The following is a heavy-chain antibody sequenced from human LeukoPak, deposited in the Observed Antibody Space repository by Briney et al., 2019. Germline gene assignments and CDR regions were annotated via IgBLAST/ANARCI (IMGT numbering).Heavy chain of an antibody. CDR1: GFTFSNAW. Sequence: GGSLRLSCAASGFTFSNAWMSWVRQAPGKGLEWVGRIKSKTDGGTTDYAAPVKGRFTISRDDSKNTLYLQMNSLKTEDTAVYYCTRLDYGYGAHFDLWGRGTLVTVSS. CDR3: TRLDYGYGAHFDL. V-gene: IGHV3-15*01. J-gene: IGHJ2*01. CDR2: IKSKTDGGTT. D-gene: IGHD4-17*01.